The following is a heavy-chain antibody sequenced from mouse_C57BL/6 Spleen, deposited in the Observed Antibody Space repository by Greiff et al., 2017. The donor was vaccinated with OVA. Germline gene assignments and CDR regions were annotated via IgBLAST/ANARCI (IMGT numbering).Heavy chain of an antibody. V-gene: IGHV1-5*01. CDR2: IYPGNSDT. CDR1: GYTFTSYW. J-gene: IGHJ2*01. D-gene: IGHD1-1*01. CDR3: TGDYYGSSYYFDY. Sequence: EVQLQQSGTVLARPGASVKMSCKTSGYTFTSYWMHWVKQRPGQGLEWIGAIYPGNSDTSYNQKFKGKAKLTAVTSASTAYMELSSLTNEDSAVYYCTGDYYGSSYYFDYWGQGTTLTVSS.